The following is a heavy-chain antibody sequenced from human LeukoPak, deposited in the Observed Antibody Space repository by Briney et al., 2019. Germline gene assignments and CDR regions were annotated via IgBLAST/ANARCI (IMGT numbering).Heavy chain of an antibody. CDR3: AKHRGSSSGWRFDY. CDR1: GFTFSSYA. D-gene: IGHD6-19*01. Sequence: GGSLRLSCAASGFTFSSYAMSWVRQAPGKGLEWVSAIGGSGVNTYYADSVKGRLTISRDTSKNTLYLQMNSLRVEDTAVYYCAKHRGSSSGWRFDYWGQGTLVTVSS. CDR2: IGGSGVNT. V-gene: IGHV3-23*01. J-gene: IGHJ4*02.